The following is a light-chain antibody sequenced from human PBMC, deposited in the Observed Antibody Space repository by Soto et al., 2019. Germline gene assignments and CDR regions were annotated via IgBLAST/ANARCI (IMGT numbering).Light chain of an antibody. CDR3: LQDYNYPRT. V-gene: IGKV1-6*01. Sequence: AIQMTQSPSSLSASVGDRITITCRASQGIRNDLGWFQQKPGKAPKLLIYAASSLQSGVPSRFSGSGSGTDFTLTISSLQPEDFATYYCLQDYNYPRTFGQGTKVEIK. CDR2: AAS. J-gene: IGKJ1*01. CDR1: QGIRND.